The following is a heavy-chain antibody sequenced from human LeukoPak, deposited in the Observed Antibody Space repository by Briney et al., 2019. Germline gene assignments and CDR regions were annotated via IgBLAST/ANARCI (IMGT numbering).Heavy chain of an antibody. D-gene: IGHD3-3*01. Sequence: PSETLSLTCTVSGGSISSGDYYWSWIRQPPGKGLEWIGDIYYSGSTYYNPSLKSRVTISVDTSKNQFSLKLSSVTAADTAVYYCARVYYDFWSGYYPDWFDPWGQGTLVTVSS. CDR2: IYYSGST. V-gene: IGHV4-30-4*01. CDR1: GGSISSGDYY. CDR3: ARVYYDFWSGYYPDWFDP. J-gene: IGHJ5*02.